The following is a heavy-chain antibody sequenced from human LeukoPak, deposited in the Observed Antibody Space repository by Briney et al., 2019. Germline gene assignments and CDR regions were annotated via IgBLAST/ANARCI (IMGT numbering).Heavy chain of an antibody. Sequence: SETLSLTCTVSGGSISSYYWSWIRQPPGKGLEWIGYVYYSGSANYNPSLKSRVTISVDTSKNQFSLKLSSVTAADTAVYYCARDLELERNRWNYFESWGQGTLVTVSS. CDR2: VYYSGSA. D-gene: IGHD1-1*01. CDR3: ARDLELERNRWNYFES. J-gene: IGHJ4*02. V-gene: IGHV4-59*01. CDR1: GGSISSYY.